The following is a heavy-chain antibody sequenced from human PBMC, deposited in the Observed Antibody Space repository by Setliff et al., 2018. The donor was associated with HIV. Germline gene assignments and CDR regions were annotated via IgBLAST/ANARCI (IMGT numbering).Heavy chain of an antibody. CDR1: TESITRYD. V-gene: IGHV4-34*01. J-gene: IGHJ6*02. CDR2: IDDSGSI. CDR3: ARGGPTVAYGVDV. Sequence: SETLSLTCAVYTESITRYDWAWIRQSPEKGLEWIGEIDDSGSIIYNPSLHSRVTMSLDTSKNQFSLKLNSVTAADTAIYYCARGGPTVAYGVDVWGQGTTVTVSS. D-gene: IGHD4-17*01.